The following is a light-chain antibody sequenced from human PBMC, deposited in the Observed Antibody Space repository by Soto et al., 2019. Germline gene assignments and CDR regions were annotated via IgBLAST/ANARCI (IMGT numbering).Light chain of an antibody. CDR2: GAH. CDR3: QQYGSSVP. CDR1: QSIRSHY. Sequence: EIVLTQSPGTLALSPGERATLSCRASQSIRSHYLAWYQQKPGQSPRLLISGAHNRAPGIPDRFSGSESGTDFTLRISRLEPEDFAVYYCQQYGSSVPFGQGPKVEIK. J-gene: IGKJ1*01. V-gene: IGKV3-20*01.